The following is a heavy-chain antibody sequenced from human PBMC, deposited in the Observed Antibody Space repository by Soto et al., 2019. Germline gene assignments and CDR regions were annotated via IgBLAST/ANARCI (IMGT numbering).Heavy chain of an antibody. J-gene: IGHJ4*02. CDR2: ISYDGSNK. Sequence: GGSLRLSCAASGFTFSSYAMHWVRQAPGKGLEWVAVISYDGSNKYYADSVKGRFPISRDNSKNTLYLQMNSLRAEDTAVYYCARDWGLVYSNLNFDYWGQGTLVTVSS. V-gene: IGHV3-30-3*01. D-gene: IGHD4-4*01. CDR3: ARDWGLVYSNLNFDY. CDR1: GFTFSSYA.